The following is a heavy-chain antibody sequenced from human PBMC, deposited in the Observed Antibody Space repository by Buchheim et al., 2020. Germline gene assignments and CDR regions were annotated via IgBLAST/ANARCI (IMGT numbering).Heavy chain of an antibody. CDR2: INPSGGST. J-gene: IGHJ6*02. CDR1: GYTFTSYY. V-gene: IGHV1-46*01. Sequence: QVQLVQSGAEVKKPGASVKVSCKASGYTFTSYYMHWVRQAPGQGLEWMGIINPSGGSTSYAQKYQGRVTMTRDTSTSTVYIELSSLRSEDTAVYYCARDQRRSSSLVVFYGMDVWGQGTT. D-gene: IGHD6-6*01. CDR3: ARDQRRSSSLVVFYGMDV.